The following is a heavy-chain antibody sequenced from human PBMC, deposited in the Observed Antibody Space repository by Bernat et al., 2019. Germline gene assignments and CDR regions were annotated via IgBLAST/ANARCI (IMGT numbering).Heavy chain of an antibody. CDR1: GYTFTTYG. CDR3: ARDHGDGYNLY. J-gene: IGHJ4*02. V-gene: IGHV1-18*01. D-gene: IGHD5-24*01. CDR2: ISAYNGYT. Sequence: VQLVQYGAAVKKPGDSVRVSCKASGYTFTTYGISWVRQAPGQGLESMGWISAYNGYTNYAQKLQGRVTMTTDTSTTTAYMELRSLRSDDTAVYYCARDHGDGYNLYWGQGFLVAASS.